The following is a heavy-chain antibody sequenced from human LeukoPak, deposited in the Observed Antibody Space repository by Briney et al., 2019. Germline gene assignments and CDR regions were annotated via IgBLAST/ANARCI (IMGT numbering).Heavy chain of an antibody. CDR1: GFTFSSYS. CDR3: ARDGSYYYGSGSYLWTL. CDR2: IYSGGST. D-gene: IGHD3-10*01. Sequence: PGGSLRLSCAASGFTFSSYSMSWVRQAPGKGLEWVSVIYSGGSTYYADSVKGRFTISRDNSKNTLYLQMNSLRAEDTAVYYCARDGSYYYGSGSYLWTLWGQGTLVTVSS. V-gene: IGHV3-66*01. J-gene: IGHJ4*02.